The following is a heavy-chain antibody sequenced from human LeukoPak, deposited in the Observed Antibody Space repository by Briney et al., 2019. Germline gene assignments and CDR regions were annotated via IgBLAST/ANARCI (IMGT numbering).Heavy chain of an antibody. CDR3: ANPGVDTAMALDY. CDR2: ISGSGGST. CDR1: GFTFSSYA. V-gene: IGHV3-23*01. Sequence: PGGSLRLSCAASGFTFSSYAMSWVRQAPGKGLEWVSAISGSGGSTYYADSVKGRFTITRDNSKNTLYLQMNSLRAEDTAVYYCANPGVDTAMALDYWGQGTLVTVSS. J-gene: IGHJ4*02. D-gene: IGHD5-18*01.